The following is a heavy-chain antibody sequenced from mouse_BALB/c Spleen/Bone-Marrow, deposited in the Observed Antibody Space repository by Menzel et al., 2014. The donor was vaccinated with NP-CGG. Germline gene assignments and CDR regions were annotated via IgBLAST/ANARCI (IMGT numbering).Heavy chain of an antibody. V-gene: IGHV14-3*02. D-gene: IGHD1-1*01. J-gene: IGHJ2*01. CDR2: IDPANGNT. CDR3: ARYYYGSSLFDY. Sequence: QRPEQGLEWIGRIDPANGNTKYDPKFQGKATITADTSSNTAYLQLSSLTSEDTAVYYCARYYYGSSLFDYWGQGTTLTVSS.